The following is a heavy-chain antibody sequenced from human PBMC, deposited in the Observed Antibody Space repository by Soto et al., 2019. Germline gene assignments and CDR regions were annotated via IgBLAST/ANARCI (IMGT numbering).Heavy chain of an antibody. D-gene: IGHD3-3*01. Sequence: QVQLVQSGAEVKKPGSSVKVSCKASGGTFSSYAISWVRQAPGQGLEWMGGIIPIFRTANYAQKFQGRVTITADKSTSTAYMELSSLRSEDTAVYYCASPTREWLPPARDYYYGMDVWGQGTTVTVSS. CDR3: ASPTREWLPPARDYYYGMDV. CDR2: IIPIFRTA. V-gene: IGHV1-69*06. J-gene: IGHJ6*02. CDR1: GGTFSSYA.